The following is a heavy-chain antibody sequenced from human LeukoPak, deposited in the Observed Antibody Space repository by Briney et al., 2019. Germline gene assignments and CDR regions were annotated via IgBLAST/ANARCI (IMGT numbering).Heavy chain of an antibody. CDR1: GGSISSYY. CDR2: IYYSGST. V-gene: IGHV4-59*01. CDR3: ARSPYYGFGELFYYFDY. D-gene: IGHD3-10*01. Sequence: PSETLSLTCTVSGGSISSYYWSWIRQPPGKGLEWIGYIYYSGSTNYNPSLKSRVTISVDTSKNQFSLKLSSVTAADTAAYYCARSPYYGFGELFYYFDYWGQGTLVTVSS. J-gene: IGHJ4*02.